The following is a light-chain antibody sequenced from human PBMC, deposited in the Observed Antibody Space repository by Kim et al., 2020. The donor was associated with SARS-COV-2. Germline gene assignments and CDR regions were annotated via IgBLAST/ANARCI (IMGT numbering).Light chain of an antibody. CDR3: MQALQSLRT. CDR1: QSLLHSNGYNY. J-gene: IGKJ1*01. CDR2: LGS. V-gene: IGKV2-28*01. Sequence: DIVMTQSPLSLPVTPGEPASISCRSSQSLLHSNGYNYLDSYLQKPGQSPHLLIYLGSNRASGVPDRFSGSGSGTDFTLKISRVEAEDVGVYYCMQALQSLRTFGQGTKVDIK.